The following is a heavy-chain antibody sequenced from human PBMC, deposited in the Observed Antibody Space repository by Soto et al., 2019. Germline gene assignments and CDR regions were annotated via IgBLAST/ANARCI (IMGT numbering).Heavy chain of an antibody. D-gene: IGHD1-26*01. J-gene: IGHJ3*02. CDR2: INHSGST. CDR3: ARAGVGATGRSAFDI. V-gene: IGHV4-34*01. CDR1: GGSFSGYY. Sequence: ETLSLTCAVYGGSFSGYYWSWIRQPPGKGLEWIGEINHSGSTNYNPSLKSRVTISVDTSKNQFSLKLSSVTAADTAVYYCARAGVGATGRSAFDIWGQGTMVTVSS.